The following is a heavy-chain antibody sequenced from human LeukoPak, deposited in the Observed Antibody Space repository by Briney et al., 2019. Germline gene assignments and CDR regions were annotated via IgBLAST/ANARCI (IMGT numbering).Heavy chain of an antibody. CDR1: GFTFSSYW. D-gene: IGHD5-18*01. J-gene: IGHJ3*02. V-gene: IGHV3-7*01. Sequence: GGALRLSCAASGFTFSSYWMSWVRQAPGKGLEWVANIKQEGSEKYYVDSVQGRFTISRDNAKNSLYLQITSLRAEDTAVYYCARDRLRGYSYGPLHPFDIWGXGTXXXXXS. CDR3: ARDRLRGYSYGPLHPFDI. CDR2: IKQEGSEK.